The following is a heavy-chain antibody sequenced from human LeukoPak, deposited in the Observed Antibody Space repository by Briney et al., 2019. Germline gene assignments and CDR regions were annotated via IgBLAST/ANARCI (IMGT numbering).Heavy chain of an antibody. J-gene: IGHJ3*01. CDR2: ISTDSINK. V-gene: IGHV3-30*04. CDR1: GFTFRDYA. Sequence: PGGSLRLSCTASGFTFRDYAMHWVRQAPGKGLEWVALISTDSINKYYADSVAGRFTVSRDDSNNTLFLHLDTLKTEDTVVYFCARRPRGYALDVWGQGTMVTVS. CDR3: ARRPRGYALDV.